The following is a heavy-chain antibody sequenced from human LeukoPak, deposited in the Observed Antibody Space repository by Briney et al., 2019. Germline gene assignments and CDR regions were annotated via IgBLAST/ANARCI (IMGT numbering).Heavy chain of an antibody. CDR2: IKEDGSAK. V-gene: IGHV3-7*01. D-gene: IGHD3-22*01. J-gene: IGHJ4*02. Sequence: GGSLRLSCAASGFTFSTYSMNWVRQTPGKGLEWVANIKEDGSAKYYVDSVKGRFTISRDNAKNSLYLQMNSLRAEDTAVYYCAGTNYYDTGNYYSSFDYWGQGSLVVVSS. CDR3: AGTNYYDTGNYYSSFDY. CDR1: GFTFSTYS.